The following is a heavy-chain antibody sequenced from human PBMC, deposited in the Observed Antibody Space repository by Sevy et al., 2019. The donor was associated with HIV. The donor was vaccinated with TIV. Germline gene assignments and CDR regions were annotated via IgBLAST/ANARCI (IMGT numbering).Heavy chain of an antibody. V-gene: IGHV3-15*01. J-gene: IGHJ4*02. CDR2: IKSKSDGGTK. Sequence: GGSLRLSCAASGFTFSNAWMSWVRQAPGKGLEWVGRIKSKSDGGTKDYAAPVKGRFTISRNDSKNTLYLQMNSLKTEDTAVYYCTTDGRSLTHTTVTTSFYWGQGTLVTVSS. D-gene: IGHD4-17*01. CDR3: TTDGRSLTHTTVTTSFY. CDR1: GFTFSNAW.